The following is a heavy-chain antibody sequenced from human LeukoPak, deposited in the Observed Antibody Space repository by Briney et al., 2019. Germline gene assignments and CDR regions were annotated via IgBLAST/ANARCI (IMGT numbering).Heavy chain of an antibody. CDR2: ISGSGGST. Sequence: PGGSLRLSCAASGFTFSSYAMSWVCQAPGKGLEWVSAISGSGGSTYYADSVKGRFTISRDNSKNTLYLQMNSLRAEDTAVYYCAKQLSVLRYFDWKLDYWGQGTLVTVSS. CDR3: AKQLSVLRYFDWKLDY. CDR1: GFTFSSYA. V-gene: IGHV3-23*01. D-gene: IGHD3-9*01. J-gene: IGHJ4*02.